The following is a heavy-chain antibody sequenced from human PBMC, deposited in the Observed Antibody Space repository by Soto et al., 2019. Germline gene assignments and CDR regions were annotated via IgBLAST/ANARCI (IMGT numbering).Heavy chain of an antibody. J-gene: IGHJ6*02. Sequence: KASETLSLTCAVYGGSFSGYYWSWIRQPPGKGLEWIGEINHSGSTNYNPSLKSRVTISVDTSKNQFSLKLSSVTAADTAVYYCATTARPYYYYGMDVWGQGTTVTVSS. CDR2: INHSGST. CDR3: ATTARPYYYYGMDV. CDR1: GGSFSGYY. V-gene: IGHV4-34*01. D-gene: IGHD6-6*01.